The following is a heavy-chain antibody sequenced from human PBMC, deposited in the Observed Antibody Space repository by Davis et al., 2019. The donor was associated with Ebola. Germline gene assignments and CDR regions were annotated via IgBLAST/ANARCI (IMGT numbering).Heavy chain of an antibody. Sequence: GGSLRLSCAASGFTFSTYAMSWVRRAPGKGLEWVSTLGLSADTYYADSVKGRFTISRDNSKNTLHLQMNSLRVEDTAMYYCVKDTSNIWFDVWGQGTLVTVSA. J-gene: IGHJ3*01. V-gene: IGHV3-23*01. CDR1: GFTFSTYA. CDR2: LGLSADT. D-gene: IGHD2/OR15-2a*01. CDR3: VKDTSNIWFDV.